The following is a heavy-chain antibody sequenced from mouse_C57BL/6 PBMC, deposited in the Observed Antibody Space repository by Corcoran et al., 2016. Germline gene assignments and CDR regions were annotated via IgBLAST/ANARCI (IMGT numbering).Heavy chain of an antibody. Sequence: QVQLQQSGPELVKPGASVKISCKASGYSFTSYYIHWVKQRPGQGLEWIGWIYPGSGNTKYNEKFKGKATLTADTSYSTAYMQLSSLTSEDSAVYYCARWGTTVPFAYWGQGTLVTVSA. CDR1: GYSFTSYY. CDR2: IYPGSGNT. D-gene: IGHD1-1*01. CDR3: ARWGTTVPFAY. V-gene: IGHV1-66*01. J-gene: IGHJ3*01.